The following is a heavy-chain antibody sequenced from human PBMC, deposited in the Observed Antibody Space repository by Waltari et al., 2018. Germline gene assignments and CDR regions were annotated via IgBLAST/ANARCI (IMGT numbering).Heavy chain of an antibody. CDR3: XXGXSSSGY. CDR1: GYSXXXGXY. J-gene: IGHJ4*02. Sequence: QVQLXESGPGLVKPSETLSLTXTVSGYSXXXGXYWGWIRQPPGKGLGWIGSIYHSGSTYYNPSLKSRVTRSVDTSKNQFSLXLSSVTAADTAVYYXXXGXSSSGYWGQGTLVXXXS. D-gene: IGHD6-6*01. V-gene: IGHV4-38-2*02. CDR2: IYHSGST.